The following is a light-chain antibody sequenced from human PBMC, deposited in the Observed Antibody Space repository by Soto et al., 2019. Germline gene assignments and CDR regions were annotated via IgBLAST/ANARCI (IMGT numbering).Light chain of an antibody. J-gene: IGKJ2*01. CDR3: KQYHSFSFT. CDR1: QSITYW. Sequence: DIQMTQSPSSLSASVGDRVTITCRASQSITYWLAWYQQKPGRAPKLLIYDVFNLQSGVPSRFRGSRSGTEFNLTISSLQPDDSATYYCKQYHSFSFTFGQGTKLEIK. CDR2: DVF. V-gene: IGKV1-5*01.